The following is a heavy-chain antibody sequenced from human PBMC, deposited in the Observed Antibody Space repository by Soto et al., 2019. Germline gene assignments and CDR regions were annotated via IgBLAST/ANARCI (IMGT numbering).Heavy chain of an antibody. D-gene: IGHD4-4*01. Sequence: GGSLRLSCAASGFTFSSYAMSWVRQAPGKGLEWVSAISGSGGSTYYADSVKGRFTISRDNSKNTLYLQMNSLRAEDTAVYYCAKGYSNSTINRWGSRRYYYYYYMDVWGKGTTVTVSS. CDR2: ISGSGGST. CDR1: GFTFSSYA. CDR3: AKGYSNSTINRWGSRRYYYYYYMDV. V-gene: IGHV3-23*01. J-gene: IGHJ6*03.